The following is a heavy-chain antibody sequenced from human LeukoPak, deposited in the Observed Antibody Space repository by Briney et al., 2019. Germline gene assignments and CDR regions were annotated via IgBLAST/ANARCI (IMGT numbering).Heavy chain of an antibody. D-gene: IGHD3-10*01. J-gene: IGHJ3*02. CDR3: ARGKGSMVRGVIPHAFDI. Sequence: ASVKVSCKASGYTFTGYYMHWVRQAPGQGLEWMGWINPNSGGTNYAQKFQGRVTMTRDTSISTAYMELSRLRSEDTAVYYCARGKGSMVRGVIPHAFDIWGQGTMVTVSS. CDR2: INPNSGGT. CDR1: GYTFTGYY. V-gene: IGHV1-2*02.